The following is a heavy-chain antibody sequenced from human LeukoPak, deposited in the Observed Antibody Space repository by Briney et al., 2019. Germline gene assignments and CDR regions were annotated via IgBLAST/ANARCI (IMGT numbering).Heavy chain of an antibody. CDR3: AREYYYDSSGHYHGRVLDY. CDR1: GFTFSSYE. D-gene: IGHD3-22*01. V-gene: IGHV3-48*03. J-gene: IGHJ4*02. Sequence: PGGSLRLSCAASGFTFSSYEMNWVRQAPGKGLEWVSYISSSGSTIYYADSVKGRFTISRDNAKNSLYLQMNSLRAEDTAVYYCAREYYYDSSGHYHGRVLDYWGQGTLVTVSS. CDR2: ISSSGSTI.